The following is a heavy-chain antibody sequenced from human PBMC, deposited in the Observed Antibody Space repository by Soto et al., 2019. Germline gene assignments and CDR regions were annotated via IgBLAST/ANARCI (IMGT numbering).Heavy chain of an antibody. J-gene: IGHJ4*02. V-gene: IGHV1-3*01. CDR1: GYTSTAYP. CDR2: INAANGDT. Sequence: GASVKVSCRASGYTSTAYPMHWVRQAPGQRLEWMGWINAANGDTGYSQKFHDRVTFTRDTSATTVYMELSSLTSEDTAVYYCAIKDYYGAGVYYFDHWGQGTLVTVSS. CDR3: AIKDYYGAGVYYFDH. D-gene: IGHD3-10*01.